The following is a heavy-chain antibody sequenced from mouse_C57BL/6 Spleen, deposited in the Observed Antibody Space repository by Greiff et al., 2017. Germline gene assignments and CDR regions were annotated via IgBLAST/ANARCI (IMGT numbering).Heavy chain of an antibody. CDR1: GYTFTSYW. J-gene: IGHJ4*01. CDR2: IHPNSGST. D-gene: IGHD5-1*01. Sequence: QVQLQQPGAELVKPGASVKLSCKASGYTFTSYWMHWVKQRPGQGLEWIGMIHPNSGSTNYNEKFKSKATLTVDKSSSTAYMQLSSLTSEDSAVYYCARGGRYLDYYAMDYWGQGTSVTVSS. CDR3: ARGGRYLDYYAMDY. V-gene: IGHV1-64*01.